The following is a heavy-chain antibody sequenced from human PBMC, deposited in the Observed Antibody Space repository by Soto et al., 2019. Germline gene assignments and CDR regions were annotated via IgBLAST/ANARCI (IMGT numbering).Heavy chain of an antibody. CDR3: ARDRARYCSGGSCSNWFDP. D-gene: IGHD2-15*01. V-gene: IGHV1-18*01. J-gene: IGHJ5*02. CDR2: ISAYNGNT. Sequence: QVQLVQSGAEVKKPGASVKVSCKASGYTFTSYGISWVRQAPGQGLEWMGWISAYNGNTNYAQKLQGRVTMTTDTSTSKAYMELRSLRSDDTAVYYCARDRARYCSGGSCSNWFDPWGQGTLVTVSS. CDR1: GYTFTSYG.